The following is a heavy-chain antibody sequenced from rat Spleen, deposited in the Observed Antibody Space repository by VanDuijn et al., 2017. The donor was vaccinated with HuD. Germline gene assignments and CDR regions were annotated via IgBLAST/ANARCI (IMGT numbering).Heavy chain of an antibody. CDR2: ISSDGGYT. V-gene: IGHV5-58*01. Sequence: EVQLVETGGGLVQPGRSLNLSCVASGFTFSSYWMYWIRQAPGKGLEWVSSISSDGGYTYYADSVRGRFTISRDNAENTVYLQMNSLRSEDTATYYCAKDRDWDYWFAYWGQGTLVTVSP. CDR3: AKDRDWDYWFAY. J-gene: IGHJ3*01. CDR1: GFTFSSYW. D-gene: IGHD1-6*01.